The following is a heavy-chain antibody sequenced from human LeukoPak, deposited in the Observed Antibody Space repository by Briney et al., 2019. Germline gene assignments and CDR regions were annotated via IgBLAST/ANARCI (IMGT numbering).Heavy chain of an antibody. D-gene: IGHD1-26*01. V-gene: IGHV3-23*01. Sequence: PGRALRLSCAASGFTFSSSAMSWVRQVPGKGLEWVSGISASGGSTSYADSVRGRFTISRDNSKSTLYVQMNSLRGEDTAVDYCAKDQRWEAPHYLDSWGQGTLVTVSS. J-gene: IGHJ4*02. CDR3: AKDQRWEAPHYLDS. CDR1: GFTFSSSA. CDR2: ISASGGST.